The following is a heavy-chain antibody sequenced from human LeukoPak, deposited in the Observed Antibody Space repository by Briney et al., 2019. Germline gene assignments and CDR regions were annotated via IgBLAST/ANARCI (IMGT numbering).Heavy chain of an antibody. Sequence: PSETLSLTCTVSGGSISSSSYYWGWIRQPPGKGLEWIGSIYYSGSTYYNPSLKSRVTISVDTSKNQFSLKLSSVTAADTAVYYCARDGYSGPFDYWGQGTLVTVSS. CDR2: IYYSGST. CDR3: ARDGYSGPFDY. D-gene: IGHD5-12*01. J-gene: IGHJ4*02. V-gene: IGHV4-39*07. CDR1: GGSISSSSYY.